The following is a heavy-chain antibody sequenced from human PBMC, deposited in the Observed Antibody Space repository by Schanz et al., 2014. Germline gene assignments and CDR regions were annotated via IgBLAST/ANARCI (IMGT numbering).Heavy chain of an antibody. CDR3: AKCIGWYGRCAFDI. J-gene: IGHJ3*02. CDR2: IYSGGST. CDR1: GFTVSSNY. D-gene: IGHD6-19*01. V-gene: IGHV3-53*01. Sequence: EVQLVESGGGLIQPGGSLGLSCAASGFTVSSNYMSWVRQAPGKGLEWVAVIYSGGSTFYTDSVKGRFTISRDNSKNTLYLQMNSLIAEDTAVYYCAKCIGWYGRCAFDIWGQGTMVTVSS.